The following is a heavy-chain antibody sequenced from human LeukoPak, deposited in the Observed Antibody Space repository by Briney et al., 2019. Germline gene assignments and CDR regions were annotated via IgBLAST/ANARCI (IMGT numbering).Heavy chain of an antibody. D-gene: IGHD6-13*01. CDR1: GFTFSTYS. CDR2: ISGSSTTT. J-gene: IGHJ4*02. CDR3: ARVPSSTWYYNFDY. Sequence: PGGSLRLSCAASGFTFSTYSMNWVRQAPGKGLEWVSYISGSSTTTYYADSVKGRFTISRDNAKNSLYLQLNSLRAEDTAVYYCARVPSSTWYYNFDYWGQGTLVTVSS. V-gene: IGHV3-48*04.